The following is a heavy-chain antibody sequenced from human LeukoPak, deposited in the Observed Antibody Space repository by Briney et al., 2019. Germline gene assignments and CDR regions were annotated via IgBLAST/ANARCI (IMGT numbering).Heavy chain of an antibody. J-gene: IGHJ5*02. CDR3: ARGTSEYSSSRGSFP. Sequence: SETLSLTCTVSGGSISSYYWSWIRQPPGKGLEWIGYIYYSGSTNYNPSLKSRVTISVDTSKNQFSLKLSSVTAADTAVYYCARGTSEYSSSRGSFPWGQGTLVTVSS. CDR2: IYYSGST. CDR1: GGSISSYY. D-gene: IGHD6-13*01. V-gene: IGHV4-59*01.